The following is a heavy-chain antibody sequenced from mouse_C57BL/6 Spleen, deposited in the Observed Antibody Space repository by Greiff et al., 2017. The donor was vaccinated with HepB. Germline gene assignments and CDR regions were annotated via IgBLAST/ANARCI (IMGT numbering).Heavy chain of an antibody. CDR2: ISDGGSYT. Sequence: EVQRVESGGGLVKPGGSLKLSCAASGFTFSSYAMSWVRQTPEKRLEWVATISDGGSYTYYPDNVKGRFTISRDNAKNNLYLQMSHLKSEDTAMYYCAREDYYGSSLGGYFDYWGQGTTLTVSS. V-gene: IGHV5-4*01. J-gene: IGHJ2*01. CDR3: AREDYYGSSLGGYFDY. D-gene: IGHD1-1*01. CDR1: GFTFSSYA.